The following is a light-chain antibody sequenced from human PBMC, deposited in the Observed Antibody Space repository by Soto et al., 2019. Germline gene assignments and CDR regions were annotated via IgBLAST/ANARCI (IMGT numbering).Light chain of an antibody. CDR3: QSYTRSRTYV. CDR2: GVS. Sequence: QSALTQPASVSASPGQSITISCTETNSDIGTLNSVSWYQQFPGKDPKLMIFGVSVRPSGVSTRFSGSKFGNTAFLYISGLQAEDEADYYCQSYTRSRTYVFGSGTKLTVL. CDR1: NSDIGTLNS. J-gene: IGLJ1*01. V-gene: IGLV2-14*01.